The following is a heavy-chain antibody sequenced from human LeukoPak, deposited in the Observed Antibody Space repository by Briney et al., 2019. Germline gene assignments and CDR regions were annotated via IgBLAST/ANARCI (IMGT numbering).Heavy chain of an antibody. CDR2: LSGSGGST. Sequence: GGSLRLSCAASGFAFSRYDMNWVRQAPGKGLEWVSGLSGSGGSTSYADSVKGRFTISRDNSKNTLYLQMNSLRAEDTAVYYCARGDSSGWGLDYWGLGTLVTVSS. V-gene: IGHV3-23*01. J-gene: IGHJ4*02. CDR3: ARGDSSGWGLDY. D-gene: IGHD6-19*01. CDR1: GFAFSRYD.